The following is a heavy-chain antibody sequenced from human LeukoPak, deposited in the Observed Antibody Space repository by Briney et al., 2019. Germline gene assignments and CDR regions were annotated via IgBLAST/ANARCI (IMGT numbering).Heavy chain of an antibody. Sequence: PGGSLRLSCAASGFTVSSNYMSWVRQAPGKGLEWVSVIYSGGSTYYADSVKGRFTISRDNSKNTLYLQMNSLRAEDTAVYYCARSAWIPDYFDYWGQGTLVTVSS. J-gene: IGHJ4*02. V-gene: IGHV3-53*01. CDR3: ARSAWIPDYFDY. CDR2: IYSGGST. D-gene: IGHD5-18*01. CDR1: GFTVSSNY.